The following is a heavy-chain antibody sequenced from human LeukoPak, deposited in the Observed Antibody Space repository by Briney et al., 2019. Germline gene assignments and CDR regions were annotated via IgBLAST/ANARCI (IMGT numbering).Heavy chain of an antibody. Sequence: GGSLRLSCAASGFTFSTYGMHWVRQAPGKGLEWVAFIRDDGSNKYYADSVKVRFTISRDNSKNTLYLQMNSLRAEDTAVYSCAKDFDGYTYGNLDYWGQGTLVTVSS. CDR2: IRDDGSNK. CDR1: GFTFSTYG. J-gene: IGHJ4*02. CDR3: AKDFDGYTYGNLDY. D-gene: IGHD5-18*01. V-gene: IGHV3-30*02.